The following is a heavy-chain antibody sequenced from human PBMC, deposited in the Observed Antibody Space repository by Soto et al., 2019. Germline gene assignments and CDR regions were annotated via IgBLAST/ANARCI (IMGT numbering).Heavy chain of an antibody. CDR3: ARLIHIEVIPAAFDALDI. CDR1: GYSMTRYG. CDR2: ISAYNGNT. J-gene: IGHJ3*02. D-gene: IGHD2-2*01. V-gene: IGHV1-18*01. Sequence: YVWGSCKGSGYSMTRYGICGVRLSPGQGLEWMGWISAYNGNTNYAQKLQGRVTMTTDTSTSTAYMELRSLRSDDTAVYYCARLIHIEVIPAAFDALDIWGQGTMVPVSS.